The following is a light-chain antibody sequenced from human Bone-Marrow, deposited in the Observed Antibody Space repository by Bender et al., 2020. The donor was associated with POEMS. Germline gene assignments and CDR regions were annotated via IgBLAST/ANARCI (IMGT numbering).Light chain of an antibody. CDR2: GND. CDR1: STNIGGNA. V-gene: IGLV1-44*01. J-gene: IGLJ3*02. Sequence: QSVLTQPPSASGTPVKRVTISCSGSSTNIGGNAVNWWQQLPGTAPKLLIYGNDQRPSGVPDRFSGSKSGASASLAISGLQSEDEADYFCSAWDGVLNSWVFGGGTELTVL. CDR3: SAWDGVLNSWV.